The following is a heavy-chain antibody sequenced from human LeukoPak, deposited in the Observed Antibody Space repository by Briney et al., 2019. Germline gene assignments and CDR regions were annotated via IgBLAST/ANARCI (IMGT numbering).Heavy chain of an antibody. V-gene: IGHV3-48*04. CDR2: INSSGYTI. D-gene: IGHD2-15*01. Sequence: PGGSLRLSCAASGFTFSSYAMSWVRQAPGKGLEWVSYINSSGYTIYYADSVKGRFTISRDNAKNSLYLQMNSLRAEDTALYYCARAIVVVAATPGRMFDYWGQGTLVTVSS. J-gene: IGHJ4*02. CDR1: GFTFSSYA. CDR3: ARAIVVVAATPGRMFDY.